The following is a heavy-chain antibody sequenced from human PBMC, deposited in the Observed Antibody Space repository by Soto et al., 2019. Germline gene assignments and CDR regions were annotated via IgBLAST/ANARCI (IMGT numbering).Heavy chain of an antibody. Sequence: QVQLVPSGAAVKKPGAAVTVSCKASGYTFTSYDLHWVRQAPGPGLEWMGWMNPNSGNTGYAQKFQGRVTMTRNTSISTAYMELSSLRSEDTAVYYCARGLGGPGPWGQGTLVTVSS. J-gene: IGHJ5*02. V-gene: IGHV1-8*01. CDR2: MNPNSGNT. D-gene: IGHD3-16*01. CDR3: ARGLGGPGP. CDR1: GYTFTSYD.